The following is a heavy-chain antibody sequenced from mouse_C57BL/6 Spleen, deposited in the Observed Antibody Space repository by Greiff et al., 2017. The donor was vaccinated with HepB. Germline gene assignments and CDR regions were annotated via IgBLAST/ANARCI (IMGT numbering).Heavy chain of an antibody. D-gene: IGHD1-1*01. CDR2: IYPGSGST. V-gene: IGHV1-55*01. J-gene: IGHJ3*01. Sequence: QVHVKQPGAELVKPGASVKMSCKASGYTFTSYWITWVKQRPGQGLEWIGDIYPGSGSTNYNEKFKSKATLTVDTSSSTAYMQLSSLTSEDSAVYYCARDTTVVARGAWFAYWGQGTLVTVSA. CDR3: ARDTTVVARGAWFAY. CDR1: GYTFTSYW.